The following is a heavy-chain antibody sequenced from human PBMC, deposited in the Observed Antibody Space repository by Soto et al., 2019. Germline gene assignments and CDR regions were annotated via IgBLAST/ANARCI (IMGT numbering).Heavy chain of an antibody. V-gene: IGHV3-48*03. J-gene: IGHJ6*02. CDR2: ISDSGGTV. CDR1: GFTFSSYE. CDR3: ARDLLHYDFWSGYSAYFYYGMDV. D-gene: IGHD3-3*01. Sequence: PGGSLRLSCAASGFTFSSYEMNWVRQAPGQGLELVSYISDSGGTVYYADSVKGRFTVSRDNAQNSVYLQMNSLRTEDTAVYYCARDLLHYDFWSGYSAYFYYGMDVWGPGTTVTVSS.